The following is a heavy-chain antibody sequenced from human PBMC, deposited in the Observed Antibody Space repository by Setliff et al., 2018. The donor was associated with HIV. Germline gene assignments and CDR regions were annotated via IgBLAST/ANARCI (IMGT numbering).Heavy chain of an antibody. CDR1: GYSFTSYW. J-gene: IGHJ4*02. CDR2: IYPGDSDT. Sequence: PGESLKISCEGSGYSFTSYWIAWVRQMPGKGLEWMGIIYPGDSDTRFSPSFQGQVAISADKSINTAYLQWYSLKASDTAIYYCARHHDSSGYFYDSRFYFDYWGQGTLVTVSS. D-gene: IGHD3-22*01. V-gene: IGHV5-51*01. CDR3: ARHHDSSGYFYDSRFYFDY.